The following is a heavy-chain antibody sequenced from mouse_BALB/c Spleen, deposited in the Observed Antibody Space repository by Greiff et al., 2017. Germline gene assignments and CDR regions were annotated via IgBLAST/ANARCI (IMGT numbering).Heavy chain of an antibody. V-gene: IGHV5-6*01. CDR3: ARHRITTVVGDAMDY. D-gene: IGHD1-1*01. J-gene: IGHJ4*01. Sequence: EVQRVESGGDLVKPGGSLKLSCAASGFTFSSYGMSWVRQTPDKRLEWVATISSGGSYTYYPDSVKGRFTISRDNAKNTLYLQMSSLKSEDTAMYYCARHRITTVVGDAMDYWGQGTSVTVSS. CDR2: ISSGGSYT. CDR1: GFTFSSYG.